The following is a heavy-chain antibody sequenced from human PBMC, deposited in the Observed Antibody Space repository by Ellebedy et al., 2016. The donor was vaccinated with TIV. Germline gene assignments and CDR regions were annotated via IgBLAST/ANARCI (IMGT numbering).Heavy chain of an antibody. Sequence: MPSETLSLTCAVYVGSFSGYYWSWIRQPPGKGLEWIGEINHSGSTNYNPSLKSRVTISVDTSKNQFSLKVNSVTAADTAVYYCARRRLPDHLDYWGQGTLVTVSS. V-gene: IGHV4-34*01. J-gene: IGHJ4*02. CDR2: INHSGST. CDR1: VGSFSGYY. CDR3: ARRRLPDHLDY.